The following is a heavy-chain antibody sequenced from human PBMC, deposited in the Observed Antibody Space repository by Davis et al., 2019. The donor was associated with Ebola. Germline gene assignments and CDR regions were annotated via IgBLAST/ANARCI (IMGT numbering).Heavy chain of an antibody. D-gene: IGHD6-13*01. V-gene: IGHV3-23*01. CDR3: AKSRVSSWLLAY. J-gene: IGHJ4*02. Sequence: GESLKISCAGSGFTFSSYAMSWVRQAPGKGLEWVSAISGSGGSTYYADSVKGRFTISRDNSKNTLYLQMNSLRAEDTAVYYCAKSRVSSWLLAYWGQGTLVTVSS. CDR2: ISGSGGST. CDR1: GFTFSSYA.